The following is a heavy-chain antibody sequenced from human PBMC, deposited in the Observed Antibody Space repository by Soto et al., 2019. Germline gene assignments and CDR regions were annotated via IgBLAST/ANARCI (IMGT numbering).Heavy chain of an antibody. CDR2: ITTAGDT. J-gene: IGHJ6*01. CDR3: ARELQGGSNGMDV. Sequence: EVQLVESGGGLVQPGGSLRLSCAASGFTFSNYDMHWVRQVTGKGLEWVSGITTAGDTYYPGSVKGRFTISREKAKNSLCVEMNCLSSGNTDVYYCARELQGGSNGMDVWGQGTTVTVSS. V-gene: IGHV3-13*01. D-gene: IGHD3-16*01. CDR1: GFTFSNYD.